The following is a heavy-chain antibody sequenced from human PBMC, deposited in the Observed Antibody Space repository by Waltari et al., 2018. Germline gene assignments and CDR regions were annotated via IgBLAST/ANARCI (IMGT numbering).Heavy chain of an antibody. Sequence: QVQLVQSGAEVKKPGASVKVSCKASGYTFTGYYMHWVRQAPGQGLEWMGWINPNSGGTNDAQKFQGRVTMTRDTSISTAYMELSRLRSDDTAVYYCARGSSSWHTHLDYWGQGTLVTVSS. CDR3: ARGSSSWHTHLDY. CDR2: INPNSGGT. D-gene: IGHD6-13*01. V-gene: IGHV1-2*02. CDR1: GYTFTGYY. J-gene: IGHJ4*02.